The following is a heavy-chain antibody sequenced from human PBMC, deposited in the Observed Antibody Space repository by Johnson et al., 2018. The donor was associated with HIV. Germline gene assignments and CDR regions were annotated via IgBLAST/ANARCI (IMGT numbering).Heavy chain of an antibody. D-gene: IGHD1-26*01. Sequence: QVQLVESGGGVVQPGRSLTLSCAASEFTFGSFTMHWVRQAPGKGLEWVAVISYDGVNKYYADSVKGRFTVSRDNSKNTLYLQMTSLRTEDTAVYYCARGGFDIVGGTIGWSAFDIWGQGTMVTVS. CDR1: EFTFGSFT. J-gene: IGHJ3*02. CDR2: ISYDGVNK. CDR3: ARGGFDIVGGTIGWSAFDI. V-gene: IGHV3-30*04.